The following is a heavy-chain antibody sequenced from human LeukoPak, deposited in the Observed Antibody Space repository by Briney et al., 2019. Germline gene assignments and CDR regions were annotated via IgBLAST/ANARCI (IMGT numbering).Heavy chain of an antibody. CDR2: IYYSGST. J-gene: IGHJ6*03. CDR3: ARIRADYYYYYMDV. CDR1: GGSISSYY. V-gene: IGHV4-59*01. Sequence: PSETLSLTCTVSGGSISSYYWSWIRQPPGNGLEWIGYIYYSGSTNYNPSLKSRVTISVDTSKNQFSLKLSSVTAADTAVYYCARIRADYYYYYMDVWGKGTTVTVSS.